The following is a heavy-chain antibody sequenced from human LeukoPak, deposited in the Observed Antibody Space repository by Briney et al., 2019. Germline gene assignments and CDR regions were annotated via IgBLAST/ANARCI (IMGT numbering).Heavy chain of an antibody. Sequence: PGGSLRLSCAASGFTFSSYEMNWVRQAPGKGLEWVSYISSSGSTIYYADSVKGRFTISRDNAKNSLYLQMNSLRAEDTAVYYCARDYGVYLGFYYYGMDVWGQGTTVTVSS. V-gene: IGHV3-48*03. D-gene: IGHD4-17*01. CDR3: ARDYGVYLGFYYYGMDV. CDR2: ISSSGSTI. J-gene: IGHJ6*02. CDR1: GFTFSSYE.